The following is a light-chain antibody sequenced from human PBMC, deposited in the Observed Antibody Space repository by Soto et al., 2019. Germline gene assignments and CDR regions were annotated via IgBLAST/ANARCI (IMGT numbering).Light chain of an antibody. V-gene: IGKV3-20*01. J-gene: IGKJ4*01. CDR2: GAS. Sequence: EIVLTQSPGALSLSPGERATLSCRASQTVSDNYLAWYQQKPGQAPRRLIYGASTRATGIADRFSGSGSGTDFTLTISRLEPEDVAVYYCQQYGGSPRVSFGGGTKVEIK. CDR1: QTVSDNY. CDR3: QQYGGSPRVS.